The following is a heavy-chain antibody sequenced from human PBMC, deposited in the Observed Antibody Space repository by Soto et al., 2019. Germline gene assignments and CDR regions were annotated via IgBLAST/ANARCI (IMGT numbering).Heavy chain of an antibody. CDR3: ARDADTVTTRGHSVPRMVDV. D-gene: IGHD4-4*01. V-gene: IGHV1-46*01. J-gene: IGHJ6*02. Sequence: ASLKVSCKASGYTFTSYYMHGVRQAPGQGLEWMGIINPSGGSTSYAQKFQGRVTMTRDTSTSTVYMELSSLRSEDTAVYYCARDADTVTTRGHSVPRMVDVWGQGTTVTVSS. CDR1: GYTFTSYY. CDR2: INPSGGST.